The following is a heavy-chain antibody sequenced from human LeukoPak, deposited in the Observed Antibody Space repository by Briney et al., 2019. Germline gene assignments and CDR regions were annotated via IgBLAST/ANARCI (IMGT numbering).Heavy chain of an antibody. D-gene: IGHD2-21*02. J-gene: IGHJ5*02. CDR1: GFTFSGSA. CDR2: IRSKAHSYAT. Sequence: GGSLRLSCAASGFTFSGSAMHWVRQASGEGLEWVGRIRSKAHSYATAYAASVKGRFTLSRDDSKNTAYLQMNSLKTEDTAVYYCTIVEYCGGDCYPWGQGTLVTVSS. CDR3: TIVEYCGGDCYP. V-gene: IGHV3-73*01.